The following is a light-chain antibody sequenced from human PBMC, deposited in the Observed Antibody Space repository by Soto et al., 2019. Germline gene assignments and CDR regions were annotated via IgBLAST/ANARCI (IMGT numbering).Light chain of an antibody. V-gene: IGLV1-40*01. CDR2: GNN. CDR1: SSNIGAGYD. J-gene: IGLJ2*01. CDR3: QSYDSSLSGSV. Sequence: QSVLTQPPSVSGAPGQRVTISCTGSSSNIGAGYDVHWYQQLPGTGPKLLIYGNNKRPSGVPDRFSGSKSGTSASLAITGLQAEDEADYYCQSYDSSLSGSVFGGGTNLTVL.